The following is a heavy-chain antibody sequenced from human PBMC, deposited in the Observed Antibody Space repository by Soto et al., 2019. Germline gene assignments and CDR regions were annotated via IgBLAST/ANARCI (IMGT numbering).Heavy chain of an antibody. V-gene: IGHV3-73*01. CDR2: IRSKANSYAT. CDR1: GFTFSGSA. CDR3: TRQGDRPLWDY. Sequence: PGGSLRLSCAASGFTFSGSAMHWVRQASGKGLEWVGRIRSKANSYATAYAASVKGRFTISRDDSKNTAYLQMNSLKTEDTAVYYCTRQGDRPLWDYWGQGTLVTVSS. D-gene: IGHD2-21*01. J-gene: IGHJ4*02.